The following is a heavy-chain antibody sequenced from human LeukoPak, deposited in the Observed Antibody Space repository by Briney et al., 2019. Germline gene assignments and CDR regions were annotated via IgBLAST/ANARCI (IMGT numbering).Heavy chain of an antibody. J-gene: IGHJ3*01. CDR2: ISTSGST. CDR1: GGSFTNYY. V-gene: IGHV4-4*07. D-gene: IGHD3-9*01. Sequence: SETLSLTCTVSGGSFTNYYWNWIRQPTGKALEWIGLISTSGSTNYNPSVSTRVTMSIDTSKNQFSLKLRSVTAADTAVYYCARDEADTLTNYPGAFDVWGQGTMVTVSS. CDR3: ARDEADTLTNYPGAFDV.